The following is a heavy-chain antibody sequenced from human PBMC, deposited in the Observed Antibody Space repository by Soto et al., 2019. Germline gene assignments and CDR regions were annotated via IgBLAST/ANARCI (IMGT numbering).Heavy chain of an antibody. CDR2: IWYDGSNK. D-gene: IGHD6-13*01. Sequence: GGSLRLSCAASGFTFSSYGMHWVRQAPGKGLEWVAVIWYDGSNKYYADSVKGRFTISRDNSKNTLYLQMNSLRAEDTAVYYCARWDSSSLYDYWGQGSLVPVSS. CDR3: ARWDSSSLYDY. J-gene: IGHJ4*02. V-gene: IGHV3-33*01. CDR1: GFTFSSYG.